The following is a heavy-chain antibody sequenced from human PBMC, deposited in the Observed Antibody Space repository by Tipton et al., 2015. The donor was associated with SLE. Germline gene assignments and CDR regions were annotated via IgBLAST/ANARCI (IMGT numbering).Heavy chain of an antibody. D-gene: IGHD3-16*01. J-gene: IGHJ2*01. Sequence: TLSLTCTVSGAFINSYSWTWIRQPPGKGLEWIGHNFYGGDTEYNPSLRSRVAISVDTSKNQFSLSLRSVTAADTALYYCARDGVRKGWWFFDLWGRGTLVTVSS. CDR2: NFYGGDT. V-gene: IGHV4-59*12. CDR3: ARDGVRKGWWFFDL. CDR1: GAFINSYS.